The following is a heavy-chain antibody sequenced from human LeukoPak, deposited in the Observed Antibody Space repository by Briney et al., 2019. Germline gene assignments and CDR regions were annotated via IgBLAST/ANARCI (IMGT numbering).Heavy chain of an antibody. V-gene: IGHV4-38-2*01. Sequence: PSGTLSLTCAVSGYSISSGYYRGWIRQPPGKGLEWIGSIYHSGSTYYNPSLKSRVTISVDTSKNQFSLKLSSVTAADTAVYYCARLSSGWYGPNGLGPWGQGTLVTVSS. J-gene: IGHJ5*02. CDR2: IYHSGST. CDR3: ARLSSGWYGPNGLGP. CDR1: GYSISSGYY. D-gene: IGHD6-19*01.